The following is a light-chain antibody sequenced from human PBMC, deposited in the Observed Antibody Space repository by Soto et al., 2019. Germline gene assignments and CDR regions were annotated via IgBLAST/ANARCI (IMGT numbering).Light chain of an antibody. J-gene: IGKJ4*01. V-gene: IGKV3-20*01. CDR1: QTVRNNY. CDR3: QQFSNYPLT. Sequence: EFELTQSPGTLSLSPGERATLSCRASQTVRNNYLAWYQQKPGQAPRLLIYDASSRATGIPDRFSGGGSGTDFTLTISRLEPEDFAVYYCQQFSNYPLTFGGGTKVDI. CDR2: DAS.